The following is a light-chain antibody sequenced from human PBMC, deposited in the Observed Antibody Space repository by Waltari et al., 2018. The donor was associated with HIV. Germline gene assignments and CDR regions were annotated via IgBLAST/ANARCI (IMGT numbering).Light chain of an antibody. CDR2: EVN. J-gene: IGLJ1*01. Sequence: HSALTQPASVSGSPGQTVTISCSGTSSDVGGVNYVSWYQQHPGKAPKLMIYEVNNRPSRISSRFSGSKSGNTAYLTISGLQAEDEADYYCSSFSSGNSLEVFGTGTKVTFL. V-gene: IGLV2-14*01. CDR3: SSFSSGNSLEV. CDR1: SSDVGGVNY.